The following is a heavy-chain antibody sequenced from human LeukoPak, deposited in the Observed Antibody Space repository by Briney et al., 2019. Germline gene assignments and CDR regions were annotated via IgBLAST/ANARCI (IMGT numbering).Heavy chain of an antibody. V-gene: IGHV3-30*18. J-gene: IGHJ4*02. CDR1: GFTFSSYG. CDR2: ISYDGSNK. Sequence: GGSLRLSCAASGFTFSSYGMHWVRQAPGKGLEGVAVISYDGSNKYYADSVKGRFTISRDNSKNTLYLQMNSLRAEDTAVYYCAKREEYYFDYWGQGTLVTVSS. D-gene: IGHD1-26*01. CDR3: AKREEYYFDY.